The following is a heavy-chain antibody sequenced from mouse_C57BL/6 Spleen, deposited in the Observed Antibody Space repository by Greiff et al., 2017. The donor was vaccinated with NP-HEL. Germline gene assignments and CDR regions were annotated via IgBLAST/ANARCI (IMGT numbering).Heavy chain of an antibody. D-gene: IGHD1-1*01. Sequence: QVQLQQPGAELVKPGASVKMSCKASGYTFTSYWITWVKQRPGQGLEWIGDIYPGSGSTNYNEKFKSKATLTVDTSSSTAYMQLSSLTSEDSAVYYCARAITTVGAPDWYFDVWGTGTTVTVSS. J-gene: IGHJ1*03. V-gene: IGHV1-55*01. CDR2: IYPGSGST. CDR3: ARAITTVGAPDWYFDV. CDR1: GYTFTSYW.